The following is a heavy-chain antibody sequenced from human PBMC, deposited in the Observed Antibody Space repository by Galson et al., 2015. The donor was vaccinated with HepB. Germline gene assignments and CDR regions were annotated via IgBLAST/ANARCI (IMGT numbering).Heavy chain of an antibody. Sequence: SLRLSCAASGFTFGDYAMSWFRQAPGKGLEWVGFIRSKDYHGTTEYAASVEGRFTISRDDSKSIAYLQMNSLKTEDTAVYYCTPGNYDLRFDPWGQGTLVTVSS. CDR3: TPGNYDLRFDP. CDR2: IRSKDYHGTT. D-gene: IGHD3-3*01. J-gene: IGHJ5*02. V-gene: IGHV3-49*03. CDR1: GFTFGDYA.